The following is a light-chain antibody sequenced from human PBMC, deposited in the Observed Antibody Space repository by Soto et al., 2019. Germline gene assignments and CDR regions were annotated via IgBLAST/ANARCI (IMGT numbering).Light chain of an antibody. CDR2: GAS. CDR1: QSVSSN. Sequence: ERVMTQSPVTLSVSPGERVTFSCRASQSVSSNLAWYQQKPGQAPRLLIYGASTRATGIPATFSGSGSGTEFTLTISSLQSEDFAVYYCQQYNNWPRTFGQGTKVDIK. V-gene: IGKV3-15*01. CDR3: QQYNNWPRT. J-gene: IGKJ1*01.